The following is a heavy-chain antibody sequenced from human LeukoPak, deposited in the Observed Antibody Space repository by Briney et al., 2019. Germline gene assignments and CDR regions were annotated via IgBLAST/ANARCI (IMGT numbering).Heavy chain of an antibody. J-gene: IGHJ4*02. Sequence: SETLSLTCTVSGGSISSGSYYWSWIRQPAGKGLEWIGRVYTSGSTNYNPSLKSRVTISEDTSKNQFSLKLSSVTAADTAVYYCARASSSSWYDMEDYWGQGTLVTVSS. CDR2: VYTSGST. CDR3: ARASSSSWYDMEDY. V-gene: IGHV4-61*02. CDR1: GGSISSGSYY. D-gene: IGHD6-13*01.